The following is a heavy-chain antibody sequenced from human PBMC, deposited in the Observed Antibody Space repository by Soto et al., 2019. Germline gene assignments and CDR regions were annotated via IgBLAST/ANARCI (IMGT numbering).Heavy chain of an antibody. Sequence: SETLSLTGTVSGGSLVSYYCSWIRQPPGKGLEWIGYVFYTGRANYNASLKSRVSISLDTSNYQFSLKLSSVTAADTAVYYCERDGDGRMPTNPDCYKGMDVWGPGTRVTVSS. CDR1: GGSLVSYY. V-gene: IGHV4-59*01. CDR3: ERDGDGRMPTNPDCYKGMDV. CDR2: VFYTGRA. J-gene: IGHJ6*02. D-gene: IGHD2-21*02.